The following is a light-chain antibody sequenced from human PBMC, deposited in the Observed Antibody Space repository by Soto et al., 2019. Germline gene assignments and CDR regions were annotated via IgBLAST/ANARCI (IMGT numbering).Light chain of an antibody. CDR2: AAS. Sequence: DIQLTQSPSFLSASVGDRVTITCRASQGISSYLAWYQQKPGKAPKLLIYAASTLQSRVPSRFSGSGSGTEFTLTISSLQPEDFATYYCQQLNSYPRTFGQGTTVEIK. V-gene: IGKV1-9*01. CDR1: QGISSY. J-gene: IGKJ1*01. CDR3: QQLNSYPRT.